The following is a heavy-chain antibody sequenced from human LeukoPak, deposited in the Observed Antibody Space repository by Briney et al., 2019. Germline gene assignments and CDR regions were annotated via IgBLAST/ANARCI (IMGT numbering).Heavy chain of an antibody. J-gene: IGHJ4*02. Sequence: NPSGTVSLLCGVCGRSIRSINWWSRVRQPPGEGLEWLGEIYHSGSTNDNPSLKSRVTISVDKSKNPSSLKRISVTAADTAVYYCARSYDSSGYCYDYWGQGTLVTVSS. CDR3: ARSYDSSGYCYDY. D-gene: IGHD3-22*01. CDR1: GRSIRSINW. CDR2: IYHSGST. V-gene: IGHV4-4*02.